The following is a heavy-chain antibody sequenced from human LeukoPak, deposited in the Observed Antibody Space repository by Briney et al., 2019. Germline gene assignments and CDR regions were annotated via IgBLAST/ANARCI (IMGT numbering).Heavy chain of an antibody. D-gene: IGHD3-9*01. Sequence: ASETLSLTCTVSGGSISRSNWWSWVRQPPGKGLEWIGEIHDTGSTHYNPPLKSRVTMSLDKSKNQFSLNLNSVTAAGTAVYYCATYYDILSGYTFDYWGQGTLVAVSS. CDR1: GGSISRSNW. CDR2: IHDTGST. J-gene: IGHJ4*02. V-gene: IGHV4-4*02. CDR3: ATYYDILSGYTFDY.